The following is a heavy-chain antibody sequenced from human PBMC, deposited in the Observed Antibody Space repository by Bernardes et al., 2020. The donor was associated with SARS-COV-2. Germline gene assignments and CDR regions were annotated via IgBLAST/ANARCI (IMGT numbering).Heavy chain of an antibody. D-gene: IGHD4-17*01. CDR2: IRSKPKGYAT. CDR1: GFNFSGSA. Sequence: GGSLRLSCAASGFNFSGSAIQWVRHASGKGLEWIGRIRSKPKGYATTYAASLKGRFVISRDDSRNTAYLQIHSLKIDDTAVYYCTGDYLYWDQGTLVSVSS. J-gene: IGHJ4*02. V-gene: IGHV3-73*01. CDR3: TGDYLY.